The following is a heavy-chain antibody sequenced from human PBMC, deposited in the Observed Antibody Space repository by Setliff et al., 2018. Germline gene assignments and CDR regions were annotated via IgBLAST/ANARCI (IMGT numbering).Heavy chain of an antibody. CDR1: GASTRSGSDY. Sequence: SEPLSLTCSVPGASTRSGSDYWTWIRQPAGKGLEWFGHIYTSDSINYNPSLKSRVTISVDTSKNQFSLKLSSVTAADTAVYYCARHSPGRSYYEFRSGYPYTQNYYYMDVWGKGTTVTVSS. CDR3: ARHSPGRSYYEFRSGYPYTQNYYYMDV. D-gene: IGHD3-3*01. CDR2: IYTSDSI. V-gene: IGHV4-61*09. J-gene: IGHJ6*03.